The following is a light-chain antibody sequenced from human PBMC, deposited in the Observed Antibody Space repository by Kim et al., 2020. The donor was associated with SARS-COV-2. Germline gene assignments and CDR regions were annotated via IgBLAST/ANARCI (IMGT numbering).Light chain of an antibody. V-gene: IGLV6-57*01. CDR3: QSYDSSNHWV. Sequence: NFMLTQPHSVSESPGKTVTISCTRSSGSIASNYVQWYQQRPGSSPTTVIYEDNQRPSGVPDRFSGSIDSSSNSASLTISGLTTEDEADYYCQSYDSSNHWVFGGGTQLTVL. J-gene: IGLJ3*02. CDR2: EDN. CDR1: SGSIASNY.